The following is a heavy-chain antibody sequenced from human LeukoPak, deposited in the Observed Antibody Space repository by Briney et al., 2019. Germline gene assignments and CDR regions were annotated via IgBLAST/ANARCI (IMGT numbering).Heavy chain of an antibody. CDR3: ARDRTRIRHSGYDLPNDY. D-gene: IGHD5-12*01. J-gene: IGHJ4*02. V-gene: IGHV1-2*06. Sequence: GASVKVSCKASGYTFTGYYMHWVRQAPGQGLEWMGRINPNSGGTNYAQKFQGRVTMTRATSISTAYMELSRLRSDDTAVYYCARDRTRIRHSGYDLPNDYWGQGTLVTVSS. CDR1: GYTFTGYY. CDR2: INPNSGGT.